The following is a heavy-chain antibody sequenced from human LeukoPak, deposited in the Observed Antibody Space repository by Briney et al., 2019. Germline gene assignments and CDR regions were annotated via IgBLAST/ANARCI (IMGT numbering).Heavy chain of an antibody. V-gene: IGHV4-34*01. J-gene: IGHJ4*02. CDR3: ARRYYYNLGSFPFDF. CDR2: IHNSGTT. D-gene: IGHD2/OR15-2a*01. Sequence: SETLSLTCAVSGGPFSGYFWSWIRQSSGKGLEWIGEIHNSGTTNYNPSLNSRVTISEDTSKNQFYLNLSSVTAADTAVYYHARRYYYNLGSFPFDFWGQGTLVTVSS. CDR1: GGPFSGYF.